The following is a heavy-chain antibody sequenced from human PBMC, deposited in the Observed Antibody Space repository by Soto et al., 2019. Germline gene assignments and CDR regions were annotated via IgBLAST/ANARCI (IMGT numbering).Heavy chain of an antibody. CDR3: ARGSYSTYYYGMDV. CDR2: IYWDDDK. J-gene: IGHJ6*02. D-gene: IGHD1-26*01. V-gene: IGHV2-5*02. Sequence: QITLKESGPTLVKPTQTLTLTCTFSGFSLSTSGVGVGWIRQPPGKALEWLALIYWDDDKRYSPSLKSRLTLNKATFXNQVVLTMTNMDPVDTATYYCARGSYSTYYYGMDVWGQGTTVTVSS. CDR1: GFSLSTSGVG.